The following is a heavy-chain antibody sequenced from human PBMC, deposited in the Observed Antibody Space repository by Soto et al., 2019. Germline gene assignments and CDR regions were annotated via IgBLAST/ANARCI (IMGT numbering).Heavy chain of an antibody. CDR1: GYTFTGYY. CDR2: INPNSGGT. Sequence: GASVKVSCKASGYTFTGYYMHWVLQAPGQGLEWMGWINPNSGGTNYAQKFQGRVTMTRDTSISTAYMELSRLRSDDTAVYYCARDHYDFWSGYSNWFDPWGQGTLVTVSS. CDR3: ARDHYDFWSGYSNWFDP. D-gene: IGHD3-3*01. V-gene: IGHV1-2*02. J-gene: IGHJ5*02.